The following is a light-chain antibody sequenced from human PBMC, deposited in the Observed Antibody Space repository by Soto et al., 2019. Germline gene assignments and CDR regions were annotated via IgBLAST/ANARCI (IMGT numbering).Light chain of an antibody. CDR2: AAS. V-gene: IGKV1-39*01. Sequence: IQMTQSPSSLSASVGDRVTITCRASQTISTYLHWYQQKEGEAPKLLIYAASNLQGGVPSRFSGSGSGADFTLTINSLQPEDFATYYCQQGYSTPWTLGQGTRVEIK. J-gene: IGKJ1*01. CDR1: QTISTY. CDR3: QQGYSTPWT.